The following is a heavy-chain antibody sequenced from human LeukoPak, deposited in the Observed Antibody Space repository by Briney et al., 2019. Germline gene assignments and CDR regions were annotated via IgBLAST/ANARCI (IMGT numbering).Heavy chain of an antibody. CDR2: IYTSGTT. J-gene: IGHJ4*02. D-gene: IGHD4-17*01. V-gene: IGHV4-61*02. CDR1: GGSISSGGYY. Sequence: SETLSLTCTVSGGSISSGGYYWSWIRQPAGKGLEWIGRIYTSGTTNYNPSLKSRVTISVDTSKNQFSLKLSSVTAADTAVYYCARIPTVTFFDYWGQGTLVTVSS. CDR3: ARIPTVTFFDY.